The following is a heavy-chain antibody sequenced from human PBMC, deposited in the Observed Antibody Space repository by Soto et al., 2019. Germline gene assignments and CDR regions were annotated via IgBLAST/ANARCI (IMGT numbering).Heavy chain of an antibody. V-gene: IGHV3-23*01. J-gene: IGHJ4*02. Sequence: GGSLRLSCEASGFTLRNYAMTWIRQAPGKGLEWVSLISANDVGTYYAESVKTRFTISTDQSRNTVYLQMDSLRADDTAIYYCAKAKTDYNWDNRPPFDYWGQGTLVTVSS. D-gene: IGHD1-20*01. CDR3: AKAKTDYNWDNRPPFDY. CDR2: ISANDVGT. CDR1: GFTLRNYA.